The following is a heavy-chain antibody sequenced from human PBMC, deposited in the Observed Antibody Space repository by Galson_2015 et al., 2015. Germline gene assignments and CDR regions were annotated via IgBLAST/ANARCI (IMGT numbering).Heavy chain of an antibody. CDR2: IKSKADGGTT. D-gene: IGHD2-15*01. V-gene: IGHV3-15*01. Sequence: SLRLSCAASGFTFSSAWMSWVRQAPGKGLEWVGRIKSKADGGTTDYPAPVKDRFTISRDDSENTLYLQMNSLKTGDTGMYYCTTDPPNCSGDSCYFSNYMDVWGKGTTVTVSS. J-gene: IGHJ6*03. CDR3: TTDPPNCSGDSCYFSNYMDV. CDR1: GFTFSSAW.